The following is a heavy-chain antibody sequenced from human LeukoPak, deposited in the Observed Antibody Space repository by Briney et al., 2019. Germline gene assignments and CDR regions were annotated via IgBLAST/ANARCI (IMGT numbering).Heavy chain of an antibody. CDR2: MNPNSGNT. Sequence: ASVKVSGKASGYTFTSYDINWVRQATGQGLEWMGWMNPNSGNTGYAQKFQGRVTMTRNTSISTAYMELSSLRSEDTAVYYCARGLGDDFWSGYYSFDYWGQGTLVTVSS. CDR1: GYTFTSYD. J-gene: IGHJ4*02. D-gene: IGHD3-3*01. V-gene: IGHV1-8*01. CDR3: ARGLGDDFWSGYYSFDY.